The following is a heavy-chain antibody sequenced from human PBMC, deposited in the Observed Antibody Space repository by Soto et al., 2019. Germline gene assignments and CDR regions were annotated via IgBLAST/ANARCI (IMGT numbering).Heavy chain of an antibody. J-gene: IGHJ3*02. CDR3: TTTVPAAIYAFDI. CDR2: IKSKTDGGTT. D-gene: IGHD2-2*02. Sequence: GSLRLSCAASGFTFSNAWMSWVRQAPGKGLEWVGRIKSKTDGGTTDCAAPVKGRFTISRDDSKNTLYLQMNSLKTEDTAVYYCTTTVPAAIYAFDIWGQGTMVTVSS. CDR1: GFTFSNAW. V-gene: IGHV3-15*01.